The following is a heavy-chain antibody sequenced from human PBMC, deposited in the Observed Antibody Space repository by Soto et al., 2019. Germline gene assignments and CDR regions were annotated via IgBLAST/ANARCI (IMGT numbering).Heavy chain of an antibody. J-gene: IGHJ6*02. D-gene: IGHD3-22*01. CDR1: GYTFTSYG. V-gene: IGHV1-3*01. Sequence: QIQLMQSGAEMKKPGASVKVSCKASGYTFTSYGIHWVRQAPGQRLEWTGWINAGNGNTKYSEKFQGIVTITSDTSASTAYLELSSLRADDTAVYYCARDPNDSSAYYHHYYYGMDVWGQGTTVTVSS. CDR2: INAGNGNT. CDR3: ARDPNDSSAYYHHYYYGMDV.